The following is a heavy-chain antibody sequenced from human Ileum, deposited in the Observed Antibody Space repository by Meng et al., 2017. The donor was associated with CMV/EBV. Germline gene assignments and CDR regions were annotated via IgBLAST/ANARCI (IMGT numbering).Heavy chain of an antibody. V-gene: IGHV3-15*01. Sequence: VASGLSCSAVRMPWVRRAPGEGGEWVGCINRKSEHERTEFVAPVEGSFIMSRDDSKQMVYLHMSSLKSDDTGVYYCTAGVGRADSDYWGQGTLVTVSS. J-gene: IGHJ4*02. CDR1: GLSCSAVR. D-gene: IGHD1-26*01. CDR2: INRKSEHERT. CDR3: TAGVGRADSDY.